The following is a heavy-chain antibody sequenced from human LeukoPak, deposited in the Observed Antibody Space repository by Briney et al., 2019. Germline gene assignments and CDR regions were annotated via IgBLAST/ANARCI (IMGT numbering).Heavy chain of an antibody. Sequence: SVKVSCKASGGTFSSYTISWVRQAPGQGLERMRRIIPILGIANYAQKFQGRVTITADKSTSTAYMELSSLRSEDTAVYYCASVTYYDFWSGYDYYYYMDVWGKGTTVTVSS. CDR3: ASVTYYDFWSGYDYYYYMDV. CDR2: IIPILGIA. V-gene: IGHV1-69*02. D-gene: IGHD3-3*01. J-gene: IGHJ6*03. CDR1: GGTFSSYT.